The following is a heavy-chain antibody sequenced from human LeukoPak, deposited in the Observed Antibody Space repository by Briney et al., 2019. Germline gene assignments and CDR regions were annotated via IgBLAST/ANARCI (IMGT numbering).Heavy chain of an antibody. V-gene: IGHV1-2*02. J-gene: IGHJ5*02. D-gene: IGHD6-19*01. CDR1: GYTFTGFY. Sequence: GASVKVSCKASGYTFTGFYIHWVRQAPGQSLEWMGWINANSGGADYTQKFQGRVTMTRDTSISTAYMELSRLRSDDTAVYYCARDVSSGWLASWGQGTLVTVSS. CDR2: INANSGGA. CDR3: ARDVSSGWLAS.